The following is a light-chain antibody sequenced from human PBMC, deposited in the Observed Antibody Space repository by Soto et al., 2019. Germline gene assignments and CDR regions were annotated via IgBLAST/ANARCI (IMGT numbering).Light chain of an antibody. V-gene: IGKV3D-20*02. CDR3: QQRSNWPPV. Sequence: EIVLTQSPGTLSLSPGERATLSCRASQSVSSSYLAWYQQKPGQAPRLFIYGASSRATGIPDRFSGSGSGTDFTLTISSLEPEDFAVYYCQQRSNWPPVFGGGTKVDIK. J-gene: IGKJ4*01. CDR2: GAS. CDR1: QSVSSSY.